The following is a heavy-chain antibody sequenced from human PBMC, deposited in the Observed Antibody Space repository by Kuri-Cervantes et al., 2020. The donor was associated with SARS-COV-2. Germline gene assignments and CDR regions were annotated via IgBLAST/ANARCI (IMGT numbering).Heavy chain of an antibody. CDR3: AKVGTSIAVSGRFDY. CDR1: GFTVSTNY. J-gene: IGHJ4*02. CDR2: IDSGGIT. D-gene: IGHD6-19*01. V-gene: IGHV3-53*01. Sequence: LSLTCSASGFTVSTNYMSWVRQAPGKGLEWVSIIDSGGITYYADSVKGRFTISRDNSKNTLYLQMNSLRAEDTAVYHCAKVGTSIAVSGRFDYWGQGTLVTVSS.